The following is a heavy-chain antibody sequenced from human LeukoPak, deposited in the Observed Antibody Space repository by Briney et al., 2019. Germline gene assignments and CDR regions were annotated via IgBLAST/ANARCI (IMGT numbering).Heavy chain of an antibody. J-gene: IGHJ4*02. Sequence: SVKVSCKASGGTFSSYAISWVRQVPGQGLEWMGGIIPIFGTANYAQKFQGRVTITTDESTSTAYMELSSLRSEDTAVYYCARGPELERFDYWGQGTLVTVSS. CDR1: GGTFSSYA. V-gene: IGHV1-69*05. D-gene: IGHD1-1*01. CDR2: IIPIFGTA. CDR3: ARGPELERFDY.